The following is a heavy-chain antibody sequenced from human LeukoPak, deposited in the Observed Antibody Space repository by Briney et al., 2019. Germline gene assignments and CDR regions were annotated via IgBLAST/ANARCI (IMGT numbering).Heavy chain of an antibody. CDR1: GFTFSNAW. Sequence: PGGSLRLSCAASGFTFSNAWMSWVRQAQGKGLEWVGRIKSKTDGGTTDYAAPVKGRFTISRDDSKNTLYLQMNSLKTEDTAVYYCTTGVMITFGGVIVFDYWGQGTLVTVSS. J-gene: IGHJ4*02. CDR3: TTGVMITFGGVIVFDY. CDR2: IKSKTDGGTT. D-gene: IGHD3-16*02. V-gene: IGHV3-15*01.